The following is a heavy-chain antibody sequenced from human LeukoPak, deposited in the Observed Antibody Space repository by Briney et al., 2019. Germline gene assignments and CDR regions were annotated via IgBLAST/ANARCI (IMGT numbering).Heavy chain of an antibody. CDR2: IIPIFGTA. J-gene: IGHJ4*02. D-gene: IGHD3-22*01. CDR3: ARAITMIVVPPGY. CDR1: GGTFSSYA. Sequence: ASVKVSCKASGGTFSSYAISWVRQAPGQGLEWMGGIIPIFGTANYAQKFQGRVTMTRDTSTSTVYMELSSLRSEDTAVYYCARAITMIVVPPGYWGQGTLVTVSS. V-gene: IGHV1-69*05.